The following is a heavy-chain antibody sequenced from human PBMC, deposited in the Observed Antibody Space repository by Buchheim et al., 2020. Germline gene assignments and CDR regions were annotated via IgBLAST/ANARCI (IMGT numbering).Heavy chain of an antibody. D-gene: IGHD5-12*01. CDR1: GYTFTSYD. CDR2: MNPNSGNT. J-gene: IGHJ6*02. V-gene: IGHV1-8*01. Sequence: QVQLVQSGAEVKKPGASVKVSCKASGYTFTSYDINWVRQATGQGLEWMGWMNPNSGNTGYAQKFQGRVTMTRNTSISTAYMELSSLRSEDTAVYYCARGPYSGYDYWRVSYYYYGMDVWGQGTT. CDR3: ARGPYSGYDYWRVSYYYYGMDV.